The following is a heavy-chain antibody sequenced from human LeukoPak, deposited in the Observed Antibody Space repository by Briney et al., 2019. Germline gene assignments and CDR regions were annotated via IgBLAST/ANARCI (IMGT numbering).Heavy chain of an antibody. Sequence: SETLSLTCTVSGGSISSSSYYWGWIRQPPGKGLEWIGSIYYSGSTYYNPSLKSRVTISVDTSKNQFSLKLSSVTAADTAVYYCARGPRYYDSSGSPDPNFDYWGQGTLVTVSS. CDR1: GGSISSSSYY. J-gene: IGHJ4*02. CDR3: ARGPRYYDSSGSPDPNFDY. V-gene: IGHV4-39*01. D-gene: IGHD3-22*01. CDR2: IYYSGST.